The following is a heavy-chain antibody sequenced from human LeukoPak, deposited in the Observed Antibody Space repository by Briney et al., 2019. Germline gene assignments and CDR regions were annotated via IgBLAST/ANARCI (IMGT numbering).Heavy chain of an antibody. CDR1: GYTFTSYG. J-gene: IGHJ4*02. CDR2: ISAYNGNT. CDR3: ARVSYDFWSGYANRIDY. D-gene: IGHD3-3*01. Sequence: ASVKVSCKXSGYTFTSYGISWVRQAPGQGLEWMGWISAYNGNTNYSQKLQGRVTMTTDTSTSTAYMELRSLRSDDTAVYYCARVSYDFWSGYANRIDYWGQGTLVTVSS. V-gene: IGHV1-18*01.